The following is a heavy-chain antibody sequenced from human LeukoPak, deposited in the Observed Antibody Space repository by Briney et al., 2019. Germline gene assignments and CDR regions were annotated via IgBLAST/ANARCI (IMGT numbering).Heavy chain of an antibody. V-gene: IGHV3-30*18. CDR2: ISYDGSNK. Sequence: GGSLRLSCAASGFTFSSYGMHWVRQAPGKGLEWVAVISYDGSNKYYADSVKGRFTISRDNSKNTLYLQMNSLRAEDTAVYYCAKDFFQLPQAYFDYWGQGSLVTVSS. CDR3: AKDFFQLPQAYFDY. CDR1: GFTFSSYG. J-gene: IGHJ4*02. D-gene: IGHD2-2*01.